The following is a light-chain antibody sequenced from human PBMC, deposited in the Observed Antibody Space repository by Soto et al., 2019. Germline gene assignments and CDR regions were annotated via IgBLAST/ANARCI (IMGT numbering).Light chain of an antibody. CDR2: GAS. CDR3: QQYGSSPLYT. J-gene: IGKJ2*01. CDR1: QSVSSSY. Sequence: EIVLTQSPGTLSLSPGERATLSCRASQSVSSSYLAWYQPKPGQAPRLLIYGASSRATGIPDRFSGSGSGTYFTLTISILEPEDFAVYYCQQYGSSPLYTFGQGTKLEIK. V-gene: IGKV3-20*01.